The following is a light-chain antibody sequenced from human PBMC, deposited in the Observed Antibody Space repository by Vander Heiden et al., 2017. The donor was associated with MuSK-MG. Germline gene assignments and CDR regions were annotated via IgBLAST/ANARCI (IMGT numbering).Light chain of an antibody. J-gene: IGKJ5*01. CDR1: QIGTGNY. CDR2: GAS. Sequence: EIVLTQSPCTLSLSPGARATLSCRASQIGTGNYLAWYQQQPGQVPSLLVFGASRRAVGCPDRFRGSGSATDFTLTITGVDPEDVAVYYCQGYGGSLITFSKG. V-gene: IGKV3-20*01. CDR3: QGYGGSLIT.